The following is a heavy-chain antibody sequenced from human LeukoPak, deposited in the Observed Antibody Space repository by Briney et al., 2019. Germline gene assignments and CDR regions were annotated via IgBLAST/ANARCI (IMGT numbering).Heavy chain of an antibody. CDR3: ARLLHFERSVYRPVDF. D-gene: IGHD3-22*01. Sequence: PGGSLRLSCAASGFTFSSHSMSWVRQAPGKRLEWVANVREDGSEINYADSMKGRFTISRDNARNSLYLQMNILRAEDTAIYFCARLLHFERSVYRPVDFWGQGTLVSVSS. V-gene: IGHV3-7*01. CDR1: GFTFSSHS. CDR2: VREDGSEI. J-gene: IGHJ4*02.